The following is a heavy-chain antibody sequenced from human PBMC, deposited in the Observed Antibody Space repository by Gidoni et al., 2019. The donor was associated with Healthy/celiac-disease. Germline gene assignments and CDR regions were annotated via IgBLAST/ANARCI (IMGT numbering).Heavy chain of an antibody. V-gene: IGHV3-7*01. CDR1: GFTFSSYW. CDR2: IKQDGSEK. D-gene: IGHD3-3*01. Sequence: EVQLVESGGGLVQPGGSLRLSCAASGFTFSSYWMSWVRQAPGKGLEWVANIKQDGSEKYYVDSVKGRFTISRDNAKNSLYLQMNSLRAEDTAVYYCARDGQPPEIFGAGLDYGMDVWGQGTTVTVSS. CDR3: ARDGQPPEIFGAGLDYGMDV. J-gene: IGHJ6*02.